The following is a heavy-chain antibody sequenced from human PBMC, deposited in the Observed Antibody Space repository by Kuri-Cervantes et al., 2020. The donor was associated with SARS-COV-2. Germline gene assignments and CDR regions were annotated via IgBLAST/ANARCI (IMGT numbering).Heavy chain of an antibody. D-gene: IGHD3-22*01. CDR1: GYTFTGYY. Sequence: ASVKVSCKASGYTFTGYYMHWVRQAPGQGLEWMGWINPNSGGTNYAQKFQGRVTMTRDTPISTAYMELSRLRSDDTAVYYCARDSKDKNPTYYYDSSGYYYLSAFDIWGQGTMVTVSS. V-gene: IGHV1-2*02. CDR3: ARDSKDKNPTYYYDSSGYYYLSAFDI. J-gene: IGHJ3*02. CDR2: INPNSGGT.